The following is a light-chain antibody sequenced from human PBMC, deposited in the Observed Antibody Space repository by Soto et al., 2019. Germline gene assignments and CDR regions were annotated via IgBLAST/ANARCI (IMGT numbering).Light chain of an antibody. Sequence: QPVLTQPPSVSGAPGQTVTISCTGSSSNIGAGFDVYWYQQIPGTAPKPLIYGGNNRPSGVPDRFSASNSGASGSLVITRLQTEDGGDYHCQAFDTSLSVSLFGGGTKVTVL. V-gene: IGLV1-40*01. CDR3: QAFDTSLSVSL. J-gene: IGLJ3*02. CDR1: SSNIGAGFD. CDR2: GGN.